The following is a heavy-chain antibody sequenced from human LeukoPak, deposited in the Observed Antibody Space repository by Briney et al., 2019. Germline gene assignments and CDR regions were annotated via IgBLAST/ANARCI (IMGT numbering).Heavy chain of an antibody. CDR2: IYYSGST. D-gene: IGHD3-3*01. V-gene: IGHV4-59*11. Sequence: SETLSLTCTVSGGSISSHYLSWIRQPPGPGLECIRYIYYSGSTNYNPSLQSRVTISVDTSKNQFSLKLSSVTAADTAVYYCARDITDKTGMWGQGTLVTVSS. CDR3: ARDITDKTGM. J-gene: IGHJ4*02. CDR1: GGSISSHY.